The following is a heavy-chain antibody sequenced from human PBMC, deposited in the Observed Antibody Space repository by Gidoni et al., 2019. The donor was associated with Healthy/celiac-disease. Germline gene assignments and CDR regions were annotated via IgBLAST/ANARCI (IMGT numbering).Heavy chain of an antibody. CDR1: GGSFSGYY. CDR2: INHSVST. J-gene: IGHJ4*02. D-gene: IGHD4-17*01. V-gene: IGHV4-34*01. Sequence: QVQLQQWGAGLLKPSETLSLTCAVYGGSFSGYYWRWIRQPPGKGLEWIGAINHSVSTNYNPSLKSRVTISVDTSKNQFSLKLSSVTAADTAVYYCARGRRGADYGDYGSFDYWGQGTLVTVSS. CDR3: ARGRRGADYGDYGSFDY.